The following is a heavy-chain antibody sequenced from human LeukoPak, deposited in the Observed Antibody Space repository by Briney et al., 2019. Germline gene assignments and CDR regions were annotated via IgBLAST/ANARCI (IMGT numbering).Heavy chain of an antibody. Sequence: GGSLRLSCAASGFTFSDYYMSWIRQAPGKGLEWVSKISNSGSSTYYADSVKGRFTVSRDNAKKSLYQEINSLRAEDTAMYYCARMLGDGWFDPWGQGTPVTVSS. J-gene: IGHJ5*02. CDR1: GFTFSDYY. CDR2: ISNSGSST. V-gene: IGHV3-11*01. CDR3: ARMLGDGWFDP. D-gene: IGHD3-10*02.